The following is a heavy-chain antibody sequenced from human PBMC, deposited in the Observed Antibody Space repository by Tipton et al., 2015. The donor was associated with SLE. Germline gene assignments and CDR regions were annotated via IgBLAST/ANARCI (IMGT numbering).Heavy chain of an antibody. J-gene: IGHJ3*02. CDR3: ARDLPDYYDSSGYRGFDI. Sequence: GSLRLSCVASGITFRSYAMSWFRQAPGKGLEWVSSISSSSSYIYYADSVRGRFTISRDNAKNSLYLQMNSLRAEDTAVYYCARDLPDYYDSSGYRGFDIWGQGTMVTVSS. CDR2: ISSSSSYI. D-gene: IGHD3-22*01. CDR1: GITFRSYA. V-gene: IGHV3-21*01.